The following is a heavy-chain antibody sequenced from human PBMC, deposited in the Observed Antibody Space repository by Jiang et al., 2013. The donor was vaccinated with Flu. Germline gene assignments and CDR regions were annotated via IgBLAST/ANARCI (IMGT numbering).Heavy chain of an antibody. CDR1: GGSISSSSYY. V-gene: IGHV4-39*01. CDR2: IYYSGST. D-gene: IGHD6-19*01. CDR3: ARGEVAGNY. Sequence: LLKPSETLSLTCTVSGGSISSSSYYWGWIRQPPGKGLEWIGSIYYSGSTYYNPSLKSRVTISVDTSKNQFSLKLSSVTAADTAVYYCARGEVAGNYWGQGTLGHRLL. J-gene: IGHJ4*02.